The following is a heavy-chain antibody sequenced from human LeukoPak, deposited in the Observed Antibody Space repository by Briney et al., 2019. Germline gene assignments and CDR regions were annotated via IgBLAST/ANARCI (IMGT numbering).Heavy chain of an antibody. J-gene: IGHJ5*02. CDR2: IYSGGST. CDR1: GFTVSSNY. Sequence: PGGSLRLSCAASGFTVSSNYMSWVRQAPGKGLEWVSVIYSGGSTYYADSVKGRFTISRDNSKNTLYLQMNSLRAEGTAVYYCARHSTDYGDYNWFDPWGQGTLVTVSS. CDR3: ARHSTDYGDYNWFDP. V-gene: IGHV3-66*02. D-gene: IGHD4-17*01.